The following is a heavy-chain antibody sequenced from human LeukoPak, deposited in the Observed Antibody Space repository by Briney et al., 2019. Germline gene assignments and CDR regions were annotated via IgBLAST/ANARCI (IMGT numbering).Heavy chain of an antibody. CDR2: ISWNSGSI. CDR3: AKDISSGWPNYYYYYGMDV. V-gene: IGHV3-9*01. CDR1: GFTFDDYA. Sequence: GGSLRLSCAASGFTFDDYAMHWVRQAPGKGLEWVSGISWNSGSISYADSVKGRFTISRDNAKNSLYLQMNSLRAEDTALYYCAKDISSGWPNYYYYYGMDVWGQGTTVTVSS. D-gene: IGHD6-19*01. J-gene: IGHJ6*02.